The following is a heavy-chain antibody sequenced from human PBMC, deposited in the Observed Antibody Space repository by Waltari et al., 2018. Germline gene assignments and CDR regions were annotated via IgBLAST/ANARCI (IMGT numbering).Heavy chain of an antibody. CDR3: ARGSNFGDP. J-gene: IGHJ5*02. V-gene: IGHV7-4-1*02. Sequence: QVQLVQSGSELKKPGASVTISCKTSGYPLSQYAMNWVRQAPGQGLEWMGWIKTNTGHPTYAQDFTGRFVFSLDTSVSTAYLHINGLKADDTAVYYCARGSNFGDPWGQGTLVTVSS. CDR2: IKTNTGHP. D-gene: IGHD4-4*01. CDR1: GYPLSQYA.